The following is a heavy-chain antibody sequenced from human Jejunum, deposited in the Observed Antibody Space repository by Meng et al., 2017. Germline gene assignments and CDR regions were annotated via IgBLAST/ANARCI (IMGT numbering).Heavy chain of an antibody. V-gene: IGHV3-30*01. Sequence: GESLKISCAASGFTFRRYAMHWVRQAPGKGLEWVAGISYDGGHENYADSVRGRFTIARDNSQNTLYLQMNSLRAEDTAVYYCARDYNDGIGRCDYWGQGTLVTVSS. CDR3: ARDYNDGIGRCDY. J-gene: IGHJ4*02. CDR1: GFTFRRYA. CDR2: ISYDGGHE. D-gene: IGHD3-22*01.